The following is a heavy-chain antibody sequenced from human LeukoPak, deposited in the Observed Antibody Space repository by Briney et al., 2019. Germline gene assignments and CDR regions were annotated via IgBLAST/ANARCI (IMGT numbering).Heavy chain of an antibody. Sequence: PSETLSLTCTVSGGSISSYYWSWIRQPAGKGLEWIGRIYTSGSTNYNPSLKSRVTMSVDTSTTQFSLKLSSVTAADTAVYYCARDGGLLHLTSYFDYWGQGTLVTVSS. CDR1: GGSISSYY. CDR3: ARDGGLLHLTSYFDY. V-gene: IGHV4-4*07. CDR2: IYTSGST. D-gene: IGHD1-26*01. J-gene: IGHJ4*02.